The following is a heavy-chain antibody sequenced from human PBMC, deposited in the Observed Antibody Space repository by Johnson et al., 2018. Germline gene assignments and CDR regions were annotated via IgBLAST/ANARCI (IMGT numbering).Heavy chain of an antibody. J-gene: IGHJ3*02. Sequence: QVQLVQSGGGVVQPGRSLRLSCAASGFTFSSYAMHWVRQAPGKGLEWVAVISYDGSNKYYADSVKGRFTISRDNSKNTLFLQMNSLRAEDTAVYSCARVSNGYMSTHAFAIWGQGTLVTVS. CDR1: GFTFSSYA. V-gene: IGHV3-30-3*01. CDR3: ARVSNGYMSTHAFAI. CDR2: ISYDGSNK. D-gene: IGHD5-24*01.